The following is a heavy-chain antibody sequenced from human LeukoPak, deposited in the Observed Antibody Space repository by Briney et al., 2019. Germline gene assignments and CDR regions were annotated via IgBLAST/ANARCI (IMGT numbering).Heavy chain of an antibody. D-gene: IGHD1-26*01. CDR1: GFTFRSYA. J-gene: IGHJ4*02. CDR3: AKGPVPSGYYFDY. CDR2: ISGGSGNT. Sequence: GGSLRLSCAGSGFTFRSYAMTWVRQAPGKGLEWVSGISGGSGNTYYADSVKGRFTISRDNSKNTLYLQMNGLRAEDTAVYYCAKGPVPSGYYFDYWGQGTLVTVSS. V-gene: IGHV3-23*01.